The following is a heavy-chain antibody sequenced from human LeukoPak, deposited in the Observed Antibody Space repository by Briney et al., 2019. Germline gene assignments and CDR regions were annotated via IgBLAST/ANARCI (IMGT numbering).Heavy chain of an antibody. CDR1: GFTFSSYG. CDR3: AKNLHDYGDRYDY. J-gene: IGHJ4*02. Sequence: GGSLRLSCAASGFTFSSYGMHWVRQAPGKGLEWVAVISYDGSNKYYADSVEGRFTISRDNSKNTLYLQMNSLRAEDTAVYYCAKNLHDYGDRYDYWGQGTLVTVSS. V-gene: IGHV3-30*18. D-gene: IGHD4-17*01. CDR2: ISYDGSNK.